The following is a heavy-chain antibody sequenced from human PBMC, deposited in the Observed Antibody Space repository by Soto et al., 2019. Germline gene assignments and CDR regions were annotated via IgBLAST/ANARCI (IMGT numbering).Heavy chain of an antibody. J-gene: IGHJ4*02. CDR2: ISGSGGTT. CDR3: AKFFVETGSNSGWPLSFHY. Sequence: EVQLLESGGGLVQPGRSLRLSCAASGFTFSNYAMSWVRQAPGQGLDWVSAISGSGGTTYYADSVKGRFTISRDNSKNSLFMQMNSLRAEDAAVYYCAKFFVETGSNSGWPLSFHYWGQGKLVTVSS. CDR1: GFTFSNYA. V-gene: IGHV3-23*01. D-gene: IGHD6-25*01.